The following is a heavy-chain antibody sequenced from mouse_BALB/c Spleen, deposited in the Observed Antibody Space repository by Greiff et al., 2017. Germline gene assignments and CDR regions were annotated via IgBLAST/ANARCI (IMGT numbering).Heavy chain of an antibody. J-gene: IGHJ4*01. CDR1: GYTFTDSA. Sequence: QVQLQQSGAELVRPGVSVKISCKGSGYTFTDSAMHWVKQSHAKSLEWIGVISTYYGDASYNQKFKGKATMTVDKSSSTAYMELARLTSEDSAIYYCARRDYLYAIDYWGQGTPVTVSS. D-gene: IGHD2-4*01. CDR3: ARRDYLYAIDY. CDR2: ISTYYGDA. V-gene: IGHV1S137*01.